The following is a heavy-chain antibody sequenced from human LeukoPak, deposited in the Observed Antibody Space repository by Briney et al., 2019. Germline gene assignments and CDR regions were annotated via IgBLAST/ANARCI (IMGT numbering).Heavy chain of an antibody. Sequence: GASVKVSCKASGYTFTGYYMHWVRQAPGQGLEWMGWINTNTGNPTYAQGFTGRFVFSLDTSVSTAYLQISSLKAEDTAVYYCARAYQRLGELSLPNYWGQGTLVTVSS. CDR3: ARAYQRLGELSLPNY. J-gene: IGHJ4*02. CDR2: INTNTGNP. D-gene: IGHD3-16*02. V-gene: IGHV7-4-1*02. CDR1: GYTFTGYY.